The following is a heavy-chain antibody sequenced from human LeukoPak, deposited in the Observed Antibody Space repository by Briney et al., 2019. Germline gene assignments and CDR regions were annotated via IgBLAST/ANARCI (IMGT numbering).Heavy chain of an antibody. Sequence: SETLSLTCTVSGGSISSSSYYWGWIRQPPGKGLEWIGSIYYSGSTYYNPSLKSRVTISVDTSKNQFSLKLSSVTAADTAVYYCASQLHDYSNYVGFDYWGQGTLVTVSS. J-gene: IGHJ4*02. CDR1: GGSISSSSYY. CDR2: IYYSGST. D-gene: IGHD4-11*01. CDR3: ASQLHDYSNYVGFDY. V-gene: IGHV4-39*01.